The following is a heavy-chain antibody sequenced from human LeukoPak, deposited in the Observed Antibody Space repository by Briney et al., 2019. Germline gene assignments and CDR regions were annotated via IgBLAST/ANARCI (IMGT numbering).Heavy chain of an antibody. CDR1: GFTFSNYE. CDR3: ARGGSFVEY. Sequence: GGSLRLSCAASGFTFSNYEMHWVRRAPGKGLEWVSYISSGGSTVYYVDSVKGRFTVSRDNAKNSLYLQMSSLRAEDTAVYYCARGGSFVEYWGQGTLVSVSS. D-gene: IGHD3-10*01. CDR2: ISSGGSTV. V-gene: IGHV3-48*03. J-gene: IGHJ4*02.